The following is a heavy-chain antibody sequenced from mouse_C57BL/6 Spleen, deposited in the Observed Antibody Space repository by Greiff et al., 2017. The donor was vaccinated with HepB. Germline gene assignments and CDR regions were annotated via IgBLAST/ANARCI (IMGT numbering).Heavy chain of an antibody. CDR2: IDPEDGET. CDR3: PTGTVPYAMDY. V-gene: IGHV14-2*01. CDR1: GFNIKDYY. Sequence: EVQLQQSGAELVKPGASVKLSCTASGFNIKDYYMHWVKQRTEQGLEWIGRIDPEDGETKYAPKFQGRATITADTSSNTASLQLSSLTSEDTAVYYCPTGTVPYAMDYWGQGTSVTVSS. J-gene: IGHJ4*01. D-gene: IGHD4-1*02.